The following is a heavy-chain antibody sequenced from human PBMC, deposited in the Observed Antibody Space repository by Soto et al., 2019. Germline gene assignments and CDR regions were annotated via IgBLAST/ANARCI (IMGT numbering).Heavy chain of an antibody. Sequence: QVQLVQSGAEVKKPGVSVKVSCKASGYTFSTYGISWVRQAPGQGLDWMGWISSYNGDTNYAQKFQGRVTMTTDTSTSTAYMELRSLTSDDTAVYYCARAGPPPYYYYGLDVWGQGTTVTVSS. CDR1: GYTFSTYG. V-gene: IGHV1-18*01. CDR2: ISSYNGDT. J-gene: IGHJ6*02. CDR3: ARAGPPPYYYYGLDV.